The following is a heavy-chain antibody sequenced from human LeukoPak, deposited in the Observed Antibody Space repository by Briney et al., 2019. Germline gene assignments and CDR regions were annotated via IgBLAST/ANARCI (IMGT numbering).Heavy chain of an antibody. CDR3: AKGSSSSWYAFDY. V-gene: IGHV3-23*01. J-gene: IGHJ4*02. D-gene: IGHD6-13*01. CDR1: GFTFSSYA. CDR2: MIGSGGST. Sequence: GGSVKVSCEASGFTFSSYAMSWVRQAPGKGLEWVSAMIGSGGSTNYGDSVKGRFTISRDNSKNTLYLQMNSLRAEDMAVYYCAKGSSSSWYAFDYWGQGTLVTVSS.